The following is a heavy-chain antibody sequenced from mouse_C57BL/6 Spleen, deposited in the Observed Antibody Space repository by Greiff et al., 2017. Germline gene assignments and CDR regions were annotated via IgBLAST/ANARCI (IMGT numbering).Heavy chain of an antibody. CDR2: IYPGDGDT. Sequence: VQLQQSGPELVKPGASVKISCKASGYAFSSSWMNWVKQRPGKGLEWIGRIYPGDGDTNYNGKFKGKATLTADKSSSTAYMQLSSLTSEDSAVYFCARSPTVVDSYYFDYWGQGTTLTVSS. CDR3: ARSPTVVDSYYFDY. V-gene: IGHV1-82*01. J-gene: IGHJ2*01. D-gene: IGHD1-1*01. CDR1: GYAFSSSW.